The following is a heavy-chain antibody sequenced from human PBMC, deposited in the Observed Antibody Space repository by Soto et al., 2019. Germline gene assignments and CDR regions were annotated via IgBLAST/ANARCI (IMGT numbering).Heavy chain of an antibody. V-gene: IGHV3-23*01. Sequence: HPGGSLRLSCAASGFSFTNYAMSWVRQAPGKGLEWVSAITGSGGDTYHADSVKGRFTISRDNAMNTLYLLMSSLRAEDTAIYYCAKGSASSRPYFFDFWGQGTLVTVSS. D-gene: IGHD2-2*01. CDR2: ITGSGGDT. CDR1: GFSFTNYA. J-gene: IGHJ4*02. CDR3: AKGSASSRPYFFDF.